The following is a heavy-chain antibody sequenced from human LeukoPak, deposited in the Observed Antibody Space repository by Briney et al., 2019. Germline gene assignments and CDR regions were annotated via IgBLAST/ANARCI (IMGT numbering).Heavy chain of an antibody. CDR3: AKDSWPYGSGSYLMD. CDR1: GFTVSSNY. V-gene: IGHV3-30*18. CDR2: ISYDGSNK. D-gene: IGHD3-10*01. Sequence: GGSLRLSRAASGFTVSSNYMSWVRQAPGKGLEWVAVISYDGSNKYYADSVKGRFTISRDNSKNTLYLQMNSLRAEDTAVYYCAKDSWPYGSGSYLMDWGQGTLVTVSS. J-gene: IGHJ4*02.